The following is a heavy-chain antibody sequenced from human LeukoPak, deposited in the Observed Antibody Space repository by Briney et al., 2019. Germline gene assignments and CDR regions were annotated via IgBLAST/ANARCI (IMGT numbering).Heavy chain of an antibody. CDR1: GGSISSYY. D-gene: IGHD6-13*01. J-gene: IGHJ4*02. V-gene: IGHV4-59*12. CDR2: IYHSGST. CDR3: ASCSSWYGGFIFDY. Sequence: KSSETLSLTCTVPGGSISSYYWSWIRQPPGKGLEWIGEIYHSGSTNYNPSLKSRVTISVDKSKNQFSLKLSSVTAADTAVYYCASCSSWYGGFIFDYWGQGTLVTVSS.